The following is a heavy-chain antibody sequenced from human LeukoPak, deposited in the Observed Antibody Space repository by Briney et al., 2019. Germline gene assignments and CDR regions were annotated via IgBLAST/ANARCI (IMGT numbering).Heavy chain of an antibody. CDR3: ARTSITFAGIILGPRYHIDL. J-gene: IGHJ6*03. CDR1: AFSVRNIRVG. CDR2: ILSNDEK. D-gene: IGHD3-16*01. Sequence: SGPTLVHPTEPLTLTCTVSAFSVRNIRVGVSWIRQPPAKAPEWLAPILSNDEKTYNTSLKSRLTISKDTSKSQVVLTMSNMDPVDTATYYCARTSITFAGIILGPRYHIDLWGAGTTVTVSS. V-gene: IGHV2-26*01.